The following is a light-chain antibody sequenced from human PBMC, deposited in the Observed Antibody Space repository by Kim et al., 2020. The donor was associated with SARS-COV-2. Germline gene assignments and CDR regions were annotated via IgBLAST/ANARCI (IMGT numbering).Light chain of an antibody. CDR3: CSYAGSRNV. V-gene: IGLV2-23*02. CDR1: SSDVGNYNL. J-gene: IGLJ7*01. Sequence: PGQSINISCTGTSSDVGNYNLVSWYQQHPGKAPKLMIYEVTKRPSGVSNRFSGSKSGNTASLTISGLQAEDEADYYCCSYAGSRNVFGGGTQLTVL. CDR2: EVT.